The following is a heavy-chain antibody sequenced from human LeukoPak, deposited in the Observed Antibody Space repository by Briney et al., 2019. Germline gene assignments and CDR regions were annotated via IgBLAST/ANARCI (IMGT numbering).Heavy chain of an antibody. D-gene: IGHD5-18*01. V-gene: IGHV3-64*01. CDR1: GFTXSXXA. Sequence: XXSCAXXGFTXSXXAMHWVXQAPGXGLXXVSAISSNGGNTYYANSVKGRFTISRDNSKNTLYLQMGSLRTEDMAVYYCAKDRSGYSYGYADYWGQGTLVTVSS. CDR3: AKDRSGYSYGYADY. CDR2: ISSNGGNT. J-gene: IGHJ4*02.